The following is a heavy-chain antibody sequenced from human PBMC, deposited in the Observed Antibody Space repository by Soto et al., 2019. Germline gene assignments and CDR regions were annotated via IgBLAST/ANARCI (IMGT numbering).Heavy chain of an antibody. Sequence: SVKVSCKASGGTFSSYAISWVRQAPGQGLEWMGGIIPIFGTANYAQKFQGRVTITADESTSTAYMELSSLRSEDTAVYYCASARIQLRNDPFDYWGQGSLVTVSS. V-gene: IGHV1-69*13. CDR3: ASARIQLRNDPFDY. J-gene: IGHJ4*02. D-gene: IGHD5-18*01. CDR1: GGTFSSYA. CDR2: IIPIFGTA.